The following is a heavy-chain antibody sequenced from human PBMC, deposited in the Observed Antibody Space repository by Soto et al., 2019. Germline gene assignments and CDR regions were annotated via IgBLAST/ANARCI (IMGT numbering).Heavy chain of an antibody. CDR1: GGSISPYY. CDR2: ILYSGNT. Sequence: SETLSLTCTVSGGSISPYYWTWIRQPPGKGLEWIGYILYSGNTNYNPSLKSRVTMSVDTSKNQLSLRLTSVTVADTAVYFCAKESAPTAGPGSIWFDPWCRGTLVTVSS. CDR3: AKESAPTAGPGSIWFDP. J-gene: IGHJ5*02. V-gene: IGHV4-59*01. D-gene: IGHD6-13*01.